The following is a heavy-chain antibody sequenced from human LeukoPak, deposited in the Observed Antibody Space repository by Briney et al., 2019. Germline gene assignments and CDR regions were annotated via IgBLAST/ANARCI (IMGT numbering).Heavy chain of an antibody. J-gene: IGHJ4*02. CDR1: GYTFTGYY. Sequence: ASVKVSCKASGYTFTGYYMHWVRQAPGQGLEWMGWINPNSGGTNYAQKFQGRVTMTRDTSISTAYMELSRLRSEDTAVYYCARTAGRFHYYDSSVITGWQYYFDYWGQGTLVTVSS. D-gene: IGHD3-22*01. CDR2: INPNSGGT. CDR3: ARTAGRFHYYDSSVITGWQYYFDY. V-gene: IGHV1-2*02.